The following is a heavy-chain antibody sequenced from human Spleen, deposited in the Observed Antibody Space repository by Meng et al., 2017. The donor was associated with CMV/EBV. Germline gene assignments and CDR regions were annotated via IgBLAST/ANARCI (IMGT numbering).Heavy chain of an antibody. CDR3: ARANYDYYYGMDV. CDR1: AFTFSSYA. J-gene: IGHJ6*02. D-gene: IGHD4/OR15-4a*01. Sequence: GGSLRLSCAASAFTFSSYAMSWVRQAPGTGLEWVSTITGSGGSSYYADSVKGRFTISRDNSKNTLYLQMNSLRADDTAVYYCARANYDYYYGMDVWGQGTTVTVSS. CDR2: ITGSGGSS. V-gene: IGHV3-23*01.